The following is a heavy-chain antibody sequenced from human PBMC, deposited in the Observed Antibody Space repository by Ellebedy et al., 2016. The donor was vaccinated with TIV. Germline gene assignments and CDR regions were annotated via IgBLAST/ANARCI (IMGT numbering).Heavy chain of an antibody. CDR1: GDSLTSYY. CDR2: FYHSGST. CDR3: AGVRQTSTWPIDY. D-gene: IGHD2-2*01. J-gene: IGHJ4*02. V-gene: IGHV4-59*01. Sequence: SETLSLTXTVSGDSLTSYYWSWIRQPPGKGLEWIGYFYHSGSTNYNPSLKSRVTISVHSSRNQFSLNLTSVTAADTAVYYCAGVRQTSTWPIDYWGQGTLVTVSS.